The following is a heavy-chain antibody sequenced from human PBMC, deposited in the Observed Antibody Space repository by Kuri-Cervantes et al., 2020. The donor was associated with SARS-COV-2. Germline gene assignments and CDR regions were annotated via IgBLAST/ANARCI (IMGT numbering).Heavy chain of an antibody. CDR3: ARDRDGYSSSWYGGYYYGMDV. CDR1: GFTFSSYS. J-gene: IGHJ6*02. Sequence: GESLKISCAASGFTFSSYSMNWVRQAPGKGLEWVSSISSSSSYIYYADSVKGRFTISRDNAKNSLYLQMNRLRAEDTAAYYCARDRDGYSSSWYGGYYYGMDVWGQGTTVTVSS. V-gene: IGHV3-21*01. D-gene: IGHD6-13*01. CDR2: ISSSSSYI.